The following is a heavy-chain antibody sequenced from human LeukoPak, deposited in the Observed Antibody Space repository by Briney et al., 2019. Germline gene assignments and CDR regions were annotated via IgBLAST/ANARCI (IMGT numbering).Heavy chain of an antibody. CDR1: GYTFTGYY. V-gene: IGHV1-2*02. CDR2: INPNSGGT. J-gene: IGHJ4*02. D-gene: IGHD2-15*01. CDR3: AMSFGSFSGGRKDRGIQRSLDY. Sequence: GASVKVSCKASGYTFTGYYMHWVRQAPGQGLEWMGWINPNSGGTNYAQKFQGRVTMTRDTSISTAYMELSRLRSGDTAVYYCAMSFGSFSGGRKDRGIQRSLDYWGQGTLVTVSS.